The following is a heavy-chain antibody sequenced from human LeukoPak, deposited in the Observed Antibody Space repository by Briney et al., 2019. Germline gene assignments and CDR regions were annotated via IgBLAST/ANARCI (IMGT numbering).Heavy chain of an antibody. CDR2: IGSDGRT. CDR1: GFTVSSNY. J-gene: IGHJ6*03. CDR3: ARDQGSGINYYYYYMDV. V-gene: IGHV3-53*01. Sequence: GGSLRLSCAASGFTVSSNYMSWVRQAPGKGLECVSVIGSDGRTYYANSVKGRFTISRDISKNMLYLQMNSLRAEDTAVYYCARDQGSGINYYYYYMDVWGKGTTVTVSS. D-gene: IGHD3-10*01.